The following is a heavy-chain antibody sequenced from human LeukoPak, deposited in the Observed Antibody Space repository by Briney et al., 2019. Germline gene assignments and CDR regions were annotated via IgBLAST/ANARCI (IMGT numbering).Heavy chain of an antibody. V-gene: IGHV3-48*01. Sequence: GGSLRLSCAASGFTFSSYSMNWVRQAPGKGLEWVSYISSSSSTIYYADSVKGRFTISGDNAKNSLYLQMNSLRAEDTAAYYCAPNPYCSGGSCEIAFDYWGQGTLVTVSS. J-gene: IGHJ4*02. D-gene: IGHD2-15*01. CDR3: APNPYCSGGSCEIAFDY. CDR1: GFTFSSYS. CDR2: ISSSSSTI.